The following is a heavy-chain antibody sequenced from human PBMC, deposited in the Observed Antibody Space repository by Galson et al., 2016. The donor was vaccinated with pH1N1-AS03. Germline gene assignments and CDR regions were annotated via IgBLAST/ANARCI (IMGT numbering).Heavy chain of an antibody. D-gene: IGHD3-10*01. J-gene: IGHJ4*02. CDR2: IDLSDSYT. CDR3: ASYGSGSSPFDY. CDR1: GDSFTGYW. V-gene: IGHV5-10-1*01. Sequence: QSGAEVTKPGESLRISCKASGDSFTGYWINWVRQMPGKGLEWMGRIDLSDSYTNYSPSFQGHVTISADKSIATAYLQWNSLKASDTAVYYCASYGSGSSPFDYWGEVTLVTVSS.